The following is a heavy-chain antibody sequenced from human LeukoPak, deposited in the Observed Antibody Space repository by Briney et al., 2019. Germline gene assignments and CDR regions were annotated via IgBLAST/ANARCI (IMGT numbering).Heavy chain of an antibody. J-gene: IGHJ4*02. D-gene: IGHD2-2*01. V-gene: IGHV4-59*08. CDR1: GGSISSYY. Sequence: SETLSLTCTVSGGSISSYYWSWIRQPPGKGLEWIGYIYYSGSTNYNPSLKSRVTISVDTSKNQFSLKLSSVTAADTAVYYCARQGGYCSSTSCYALFDYWGQGTLVTVSS. CDR2: IYYSGST. CDR3: ARQGGYCSSTSCYALFDY.